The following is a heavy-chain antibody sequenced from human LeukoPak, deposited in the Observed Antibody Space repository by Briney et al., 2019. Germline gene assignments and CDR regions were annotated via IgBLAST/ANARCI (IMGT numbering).Heavy chain of an antibody. CDR1: GGTFSSYG. J-gene: IGHJ4*02. CDR3: AKDFRSGGGSYCYFDY. CDR2: IWYDGSIQ. V-gene: IGHV3-33*06. D-gene: IGHD1-26*01. Sequence: AGTLRLSCAASGGTFSSYGMHWVRQAPGKGLEWVAAIWYDGSIQYYADSVKGRFTISRENSKDHLFLQMNSLRAEDTAVYYCAKDFRSGGGSYCYFDYWGQGTLVTVSS.